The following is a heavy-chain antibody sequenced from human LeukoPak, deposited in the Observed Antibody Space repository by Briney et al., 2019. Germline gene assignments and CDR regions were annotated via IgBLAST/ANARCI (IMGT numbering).Heavy chain of an antibody. Sequence: GASVKVSCKASGYTFTSYYMHWVRQAPGQGLEWMGIINPSGGSTSYAQKFQGRVTMTRDTSKNQFSLKLSSVTAADTAVYYCAREASGQSSWDYWGQGTLVTVSS. CDR1: GYTFTSYY. CDR3: AREASGQSSWDY. V-gene: IGHV1-46*01. D-gene: IGHD1-26*01. CDR2: INPSGGST. J-gene: IGHJ4*02.